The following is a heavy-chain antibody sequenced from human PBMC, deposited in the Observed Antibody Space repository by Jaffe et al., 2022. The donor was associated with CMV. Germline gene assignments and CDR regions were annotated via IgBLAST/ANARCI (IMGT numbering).Heavy chain of an antibody. CDR2: IWYDGSNK. V-gene: IGHV3-33*01. CDR1: GFTFSSYG. J-gene: IGHJ4*02. CDR3: ASVYDSSGLPDY. D-gene: IGHD3-22*01. Sequence: QVQLVESGGGVVQPGRSLRLSCAASGFTFSSYGMHWVRQAPGKGLEWVAVIWYDGSNKYYADSVKGRFTISRDNSKNTLYLQMNSLRAEDTAVYYCASVYDSSGLPDYWGQGTLVTVSS.